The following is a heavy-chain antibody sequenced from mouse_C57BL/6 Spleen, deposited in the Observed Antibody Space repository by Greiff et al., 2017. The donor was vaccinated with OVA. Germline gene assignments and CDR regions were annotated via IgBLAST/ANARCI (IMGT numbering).Heavy chain of an antibody. D-gene: IGHD2-10*01. CDR3: ASSYSYYAMDY. Sequence: QVQLQQPGAELVKPGASVKMSCKASGYTFTGYWITWVKQRPGQGLEWIGDIYPGSGSTNYNEKFKSKATLTVDTSSSTAYMQLSSLTSEDSAVYYCASSYSYYAMDYWGQGTSVTVSS. CDR2: IYPGSGST. J-gene: IGHJ4*01. CDR1: GYTFTGYW. V-gene: IGHV1-55*01.